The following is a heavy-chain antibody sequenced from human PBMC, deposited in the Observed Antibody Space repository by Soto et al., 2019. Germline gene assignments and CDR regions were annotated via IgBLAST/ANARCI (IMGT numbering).Heavy chain of an antibody. CDR1: GYMFVTYG. J-gene: IGHJ4*02. CDR2: ISAYNGNT. D-gene: IGHD3-10*01. CDR3: ARDLDGSGSYYADY. V-gene: IGHV1-18*01. Sequence: ASVKVCCKASGYMFVTYGINWVRQAPGQGLEWMGWISAYNGNTKYAQNLQGRVTMTTDASTSTAYMEMRSLRSDDTAVYYCARDLDGSGSYYADYWGPGTLVTVPQ.